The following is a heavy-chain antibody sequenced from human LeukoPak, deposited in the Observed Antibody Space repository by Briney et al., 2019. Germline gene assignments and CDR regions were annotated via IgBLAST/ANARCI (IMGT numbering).Heavy chain of an antibody. CDR1: GGSISSYY. D-gene: IGHD3-22*01. CDR2: IYYSGST. J-gene: IGHJ5*02. CDR3: ARIQGVVITNVGPPWFDP. V-gene: IGHV4-59*01. Sequence: SETLSLTCTVSGGSISSYYWSWIRQPPGKGLEWIGYIYYSGSTNYNPSLKSRVTISVDTSKNQFSLRLSSVTAADTAVYYCARIQGVVITNVGPPWFDPWGQGTLVTVSS.